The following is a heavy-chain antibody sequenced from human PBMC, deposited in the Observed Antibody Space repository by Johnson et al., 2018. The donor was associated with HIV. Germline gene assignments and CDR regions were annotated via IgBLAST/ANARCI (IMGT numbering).Heavy chain of an antibody. CDR1: GFTFDDYA. J-gene: IGHJ3*02. V-gene: IGHV3-9*01. D-gene: IGHD6-19*01. CDR3: AKARVRYSSDVDALDI. Sequence: VQLVESGGGLVQPGRSLRLSCAASGFTFDDYAMHWVRQAPGKGLEWVSGISWNSDNIAYADSVRGRFTIASDNAKNSLHLQMNSLRAEDTAFYYCAKARVRYSSDVDALDIWGQGTKVTVSS. CDR2: ISWNSDNI.